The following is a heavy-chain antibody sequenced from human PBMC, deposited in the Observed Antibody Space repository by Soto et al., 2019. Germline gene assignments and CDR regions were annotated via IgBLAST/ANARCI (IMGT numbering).Heavy chain of an antibody. J-gene: IGHJ3*02. CDR2: IYLGGST. V-gene: IGHV4-59*12. Sequence: SETLSLTCTVSGASISSYYYTWIRQTPGKGLEWIGYIYLGGSTYYKPSFKSRVTISVDTSKNQLSLKLSSVTAVDTAVYYCAGASTWHPGAFDIWGQGTTVTVSS. CDR3: AGASTWHPGAFDI. D-gene: IGHD5-12*01. CDR1: GASISSYY.